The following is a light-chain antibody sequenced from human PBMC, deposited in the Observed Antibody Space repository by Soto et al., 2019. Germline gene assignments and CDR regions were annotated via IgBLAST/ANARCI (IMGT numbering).Light chain of an antibody. CDR3: QHYGSSPTT. CDR2: DAS. CDR1: QSVSSNY. J-gene: IGKJ1*01. Sequence: EIVLTQSPGTLSLSPGERATLSCRASQSVSSNYLAWYQQKPGQAPRLLIYDASSRATGIPDRFSGSGSGTAFTLTINRLEPEDFAVYYCQHYGSSPTTFGQGTKVEIK. V-gene: IGKV3-20*01.